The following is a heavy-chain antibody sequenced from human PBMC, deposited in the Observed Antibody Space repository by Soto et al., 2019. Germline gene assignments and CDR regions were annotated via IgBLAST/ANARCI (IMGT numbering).Heavy chain of an antibody. Sequence: EGSLRLSCAASGFTFRTYTLNWVRQAPGKGLEWVSSLSGTSSHIYYTDSVKGRFTVSRDNAENSLYLQMNSLRAEDTAIYYCARGVIYGDFDYFDYWGQGTLVTVSS. CDR1: GFTFRTYT. J-gene: IGHJ4*02. CDR2: LSGTSSHI. D-gene: IGHD4-17*01. CDR3: ARGVIYGDFDYFDY. V-gene: IGHV3-21*01.